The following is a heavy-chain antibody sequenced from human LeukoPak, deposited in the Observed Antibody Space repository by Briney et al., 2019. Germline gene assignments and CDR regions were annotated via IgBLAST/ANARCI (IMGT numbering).Heavy chain of an antibody. D-gene: IGHD1-26*01. CDR1: GFTFSSYA. CDR2: ICSNGGST. J-gene: IGHJ3*02. Sequence: PGGSLRLSCAASGFTFSSYAMHWVRQAPGKGLEYVSAICSNGGSTYYANSVKGRFTISRDNSKNTLYLQMGSLRAKDMAVYYCARAARRGSGSYYVGDAFDIWGQGTMVTVSS. V-gene: IGHV3-64*01. CDR3: ARAARRGSGSYYVGDAFDI.